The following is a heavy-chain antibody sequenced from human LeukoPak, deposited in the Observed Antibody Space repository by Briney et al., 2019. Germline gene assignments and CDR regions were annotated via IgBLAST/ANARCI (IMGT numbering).Heavy chain of an antibody. D-gene: IGHD2/OR15-2a*01. V-gene: IGHV4-34*01. CDR1: GGSFSGYY. J-gene: IGHJ4*02. CDR2: VSHSGST. CDR3: ARRGLLPFDY. Sequence: SETLSLTCAVYGGSFSGYYWSWIRQPPGKGLEWIGEVSHSGSTNYNPSLKSRVTISGDTSKNQFSLKLTSVTAADTAVYYCARRGLLPFDYWGQETLVTVSS.